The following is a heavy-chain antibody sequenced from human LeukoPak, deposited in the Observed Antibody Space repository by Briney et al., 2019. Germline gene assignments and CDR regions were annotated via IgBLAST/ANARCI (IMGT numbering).Heavy chain of an antibody. D-gene: IGHD2-2*01. CDR1: GFTFSSYA. CDR2: TSGSGGNT. V-gene: IGHV3-23*01. CDR3: ARDLRGTVVVPTAILDY. Sequence: GGSLRLSCAASGFTFSSYAMSWVRQAPGKGLEWVSTTSGSGGNTYYADSVKGRFTISRDNSKNTLYVQMNSLRAEDTAVYYCARDLRGTVVVPTAILDYWGQGTLVTVSS. J-gene: IGHJ4*02.